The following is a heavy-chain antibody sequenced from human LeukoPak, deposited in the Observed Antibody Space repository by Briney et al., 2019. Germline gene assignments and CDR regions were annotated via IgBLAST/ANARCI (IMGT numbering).Heavy chain of an antibody. J-gene: IGHJ4*02. V-gene: IGHV1-69*05. D-gene: IGHD3-3*01. CDR3: ASGHDFPLGYFDY. CDR1: GDTFSIYA. CDR2: IIPVSDIT. Sequence: ASVKVSCKASGDTFSIYAISWVRQAPGQGLEWMGRIIPVSDITNYAQRFEGRVTITTDESTSTAYMEVSSLTSEDTAVYYCASGHDFPLGYFDYWGQGTLVTVSS.